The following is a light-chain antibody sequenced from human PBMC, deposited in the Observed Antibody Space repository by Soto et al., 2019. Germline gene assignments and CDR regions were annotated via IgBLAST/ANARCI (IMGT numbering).Light chain of an antibody. CDR2: DAS. CDR1: QTISSW. V-gene: IGKV1-5*01. CDR3: QQYYNYST. J-gene: IGKJ1*01. Sequence: DIQMTQSPSTLYASVGDRVTITCRASQTISSWLAWYRQKPGKAPDLLIYDASKLQSGVPASFSGSESGTEFTLTIAXLQPDDFATYYCQQYYNYSTFGQGTKVDIK.